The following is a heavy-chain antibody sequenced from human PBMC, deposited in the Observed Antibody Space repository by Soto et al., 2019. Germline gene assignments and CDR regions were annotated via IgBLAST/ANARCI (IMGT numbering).Heavy chain of an antibody. D-gene: IGHD4-17*01. CDR1: GGSISSGGYY. J-gene: IGHJ4*02. CDR2: IYYSGST. V-gene: IGHV4-31*03. CDR3: VRERQDYGGQTPFDY. Sequence: PSETLSLTCTVSGGSISSGGYYWSWIRQHPGKGLEWIGYIYYSGSTYYNPSLKSRVTISVDTSKNQFSLKLSSVTAADTAVYYCVRERQDYGGQTPFDYWGQGTLVTVSS.